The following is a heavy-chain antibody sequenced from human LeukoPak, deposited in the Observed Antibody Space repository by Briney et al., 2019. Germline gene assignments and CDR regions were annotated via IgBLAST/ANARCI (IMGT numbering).Heavy chain of an antibody. V-gene: IGHV4-4*07. CDR1: GGSISSYY. J-gene: IGHJ4*02. Sequence: SETLSLTCTVSGGSISSYYWSWIRQPAGKGLEWIGRIYTSGSTNYIPSLKSRVTMSVDTSKNQFSLKLSSVTAADTAVYYCARVARRGSSSSYYFDYWGQGTLVTVSS. CDR3: ARVARRGSSSSYYFDY. D-gene: IGHD6-6*01. CDR2: IYTSGST.